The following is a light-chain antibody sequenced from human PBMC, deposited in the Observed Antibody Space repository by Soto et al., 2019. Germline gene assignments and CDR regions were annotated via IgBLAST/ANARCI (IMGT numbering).Light chain of an antibody. CDR3: QQYSSTPIT. J-gene: IGKJ4*01. CDR1: QNVLDNSNNKNY. V-gene: IGKV4-1*01. Sequence: DIVLTQSPDSLAVSLGERATINCKSSQNVLDNSNNKNYLAWYQQKAGQPPKLLIYWASTRESGVPDRFSGSGSGTDFTLTISSLQAEDVAVYYCQQYSSTPITFGGGTKVEIK. CDR2: WAS.